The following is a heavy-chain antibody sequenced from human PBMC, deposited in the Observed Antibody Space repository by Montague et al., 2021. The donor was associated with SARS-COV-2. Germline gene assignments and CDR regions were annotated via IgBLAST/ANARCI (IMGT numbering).Heavy chain of an antibody. D-gene: IGHD3-3*01. CDR2: IYYSGST. Sequence: SETLSLTCTVSGDSISSYYWSWIRQPPGKGLELIGYIYYSGSTNYNPSLQSRVTIIVDTSKNQFSLKLSSVTAADTAVDYCARDAPRYDSTTIFGVVIPDWFDPWGQGTLVTVSS. CDR1: GDSISSYY. CDR3: ARDAPRYDSTTIFGVVIPDWFDP. V-gene: IGHV4-59*01. J-gene: IGHJ5*02.